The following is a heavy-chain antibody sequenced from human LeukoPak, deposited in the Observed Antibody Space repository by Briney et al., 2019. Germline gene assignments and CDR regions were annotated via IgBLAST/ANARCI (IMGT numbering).Heavy chain of an antibody. CDR1: GDSISSSPYS. J-gene: IGHJ3*02. CDR2: INYSGNT. D-gene: IGHD1-14*01. CDR3: ARPSGRNWNAFDI. Sequence: KSSETLSLTCTVSGDSISSSPYSCGWLRQPPGKGLEWIGSINYSGNTYFNPSLQSRVAISVDTSKNQFSLKLSSLTAADTAVYSCARPSGRNWNAFDIWGQGTMVTVSS. V-gene: IGHV4-39*01.